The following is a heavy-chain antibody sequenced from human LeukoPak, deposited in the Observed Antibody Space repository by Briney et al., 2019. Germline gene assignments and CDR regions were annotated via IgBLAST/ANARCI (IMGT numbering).Heavy chain of an antibody. CDR3: ARRDSAAWFAP. CDR1: GDSITSGGFY. J-gene: IGHJ5*02. V-gene: IGHV4-39*01. CDR2: VYYSGST. Sequence: SETLPLTCNVSGDSITSGGFYSAWISQSPGKGLEWIGNVYYSGSTQYNPSLKGRVTISMDLPKHPFSLNLNSVSVTDTAIYYCARRDSAAWFAPWGEGTLVTVSS. D-gene: IGHD6-25*01.